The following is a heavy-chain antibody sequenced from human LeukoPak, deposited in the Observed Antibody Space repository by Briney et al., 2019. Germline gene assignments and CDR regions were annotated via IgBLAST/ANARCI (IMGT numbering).Heavy chain of an antibody. J-gene: IGHJ4*02. CDR2: IIPIFATA. CDR1: GGTFSSYA. Sequence: ASVKVSCKASGGTFSSYAISWVRQAPGQGLEWMGGIIPIFATANYAQKFQGRVTITADESTSTAYMELSSLRSEDTAVYYCARAGGYSYGSGHFDYWGQGTLVTVSS. D-gene: IGHD5-18*01. V-gene: IGHV1-69*13. CDR3: ARAGGYSYGSGHFDY.